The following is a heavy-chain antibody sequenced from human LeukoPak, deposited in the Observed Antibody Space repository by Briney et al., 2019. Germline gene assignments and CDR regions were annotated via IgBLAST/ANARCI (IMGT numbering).Heavy chain of an antibody. Sequence: PGGSLRLSCAASGFTFSSYAMSWVRQAPGKGLEWVSGISGSGGSTYYADSVKGRFTISRDNSKNTLYLQMNTLRAEDTAVYYCTKGLGNWGPGDAFDIWGQGTMVTVSS. D-gene: IGHD7-27*01. CDR1: GFTFSSYA. J-gene: IGHJ3*02. CDR3: TKGLGNWGPGDAFDI. V-gene: IGHV3-23*01. CDR2: ISGSGGST.